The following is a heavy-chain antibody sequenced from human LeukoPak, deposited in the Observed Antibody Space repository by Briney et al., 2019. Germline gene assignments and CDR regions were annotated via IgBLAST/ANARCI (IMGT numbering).Heavy chain of an antibody. D-gene: IGHD6-6*01. CDR2: ISASGTIT. J-gene: IGHJ4*02. CDR1: GFTFSSYE. CDR3: ARESFAARWD. Sequence: GGSLRLSCAASGFTFSSYEMNWVRQAPGKGLEWISYISASGTITHYADSVEGRFTISRDNAKNSLYLQMNSLRAEDTAVYYCARESFAARWDWGQGTLVTVSS. V-gene: IGHV3-48*03.